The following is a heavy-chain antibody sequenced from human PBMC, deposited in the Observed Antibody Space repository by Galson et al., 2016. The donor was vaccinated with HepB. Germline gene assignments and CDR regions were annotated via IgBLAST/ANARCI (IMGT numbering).Heavy chain of an antibody. D-gene: IGHD6-19*01. Sequence: LRLSCATSGFTFTDYPMTWVRQAPGKGLEWVSTVGTGHFTHYADAVQGRFIVSRDNSENTLYLQMNSLRADDTALYFCAREGYSSGHCGAFDIWGRGTVVAVSS. J-gene: IGHJ3*02. V-gene: IGHV3-23*01. CDR2: VGTGHFT. CDR3: AREGYSSGHCGAFDI. CDR1: GFTFTDYP.